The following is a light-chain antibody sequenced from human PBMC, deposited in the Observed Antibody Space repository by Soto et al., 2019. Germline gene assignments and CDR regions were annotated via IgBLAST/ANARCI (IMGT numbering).Light chain of an antibody. V-gene: IGKV1-5*03. J-gene: IGKJ2*01. CDR2: KAS. CDR1: QTISSW. CDR3: QQYNTYPYS. Sequence: DIQXTQSPSTLSASVGDRLTITCRASQTISSWLAWYQQRPGRAPKLLIYKASSLEGGVPSRFSGSGSGTEFTLTISSLQPDDFATYYCQQYNTYPYSFGQGTKVDIK.